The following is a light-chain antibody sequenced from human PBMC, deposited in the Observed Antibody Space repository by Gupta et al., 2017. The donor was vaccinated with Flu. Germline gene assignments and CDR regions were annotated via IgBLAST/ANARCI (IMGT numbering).Light chain of an antibody. CDR1: NIGSKS. CDR3: QVWDGGRDDSGL. CDR2: DDS. J-gene: IGLJ2*01. V-gene: IGLV3-21*02. Sequence: QTARMTCGGNNIGSKSVHWYQQKPGQAPVVVVYDDSDWPSGIPERFSGSHSGNTATLTINRVDAGDEADYYCQVWDGGRDDSGLFGGGTKLTVL.